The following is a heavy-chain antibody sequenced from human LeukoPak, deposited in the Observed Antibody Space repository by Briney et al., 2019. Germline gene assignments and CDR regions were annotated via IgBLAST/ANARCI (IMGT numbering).Heavy chain of an antibody. CDR3: ARRSWDSSGYKISDY. Sequence: GGSLRLSCAASGFXFSSYSMNWVRQAPGKGREWVSDISSSSNTIYYADSVKGRFTISRDNAKNSLYLQMNSLRDEDTAVYYCARRSWDSSGYKISDYWGQGTLVTVSS. V-gene: IGHV3-48*02. CDR2: ISSSSNTI. D-gene: IGHD3-22*01. CDR1: GFXFSSYS. J-gene: IGHJ4*02.